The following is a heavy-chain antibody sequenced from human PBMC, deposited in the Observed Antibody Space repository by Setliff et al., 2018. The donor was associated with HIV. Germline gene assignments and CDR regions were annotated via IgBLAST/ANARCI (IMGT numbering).Heavy chain of an antibody. D-gene: IGHD6-19*01. Sequence: GGSLRLSCTASGFIFSDYGMHWVRQTPGKGPEWVAFIKYDGIKQDYADSVKGRFTISRDNSKNTLYLQMSSLRAEDTAVYYCANMQWASNAWYSFDYWGQGALVTVSS. J-gene: IGHJ4*02. V-gene: IGHV3-30*02. CDR2: IKYDGIKQ. CDR3: ANMQWASNAWYSFDY. CDR1: GFIFSDYG.